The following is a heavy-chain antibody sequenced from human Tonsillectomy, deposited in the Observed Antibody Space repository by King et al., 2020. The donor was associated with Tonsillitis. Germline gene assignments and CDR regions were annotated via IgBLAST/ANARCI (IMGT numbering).Heavy chain of an antibody. CDR3: ATLLWFGEAAEYFQH. CDR2: INPSGGST. D-gene: IGHD3-10*01. V-gene: IGHV1-46*01. J-gene: IGHJ1*01. Sequence: VQLVESGAEVKKPGASVKVSCKASGYTFTSYYMHWVRQAPGQGLEWMGIINPSGGSTSYAQKFQGRVTMTRDTSTSTVYMELSSLRSEDTAVYYCATLLWFGEAAEYFQHWGQGTLATVSS. CDR1: GYTFTSYY.